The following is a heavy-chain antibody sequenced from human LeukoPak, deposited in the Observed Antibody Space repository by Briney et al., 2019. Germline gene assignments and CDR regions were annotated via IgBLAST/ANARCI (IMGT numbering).Heavy chain of an antibody. CDR2: IYYSGST. J-gene: IGHJ2*01. D-gene: IGHD5/OR15-5a*01. Sequence: SETLSLTCTVSGGSISSHYWSWIRQPPGKGLEWMGYIYYSGSTYYNPSLKSRVTISVDTSKNQFSLKLSSVTAADTAVYYCARVSTEKDPTYWYFDLWGRGTLVTVSS. CDR3: ARVSTEKDPTYWYFDL. CDR1: GGSISSHY. V-gene: IGHV4-59*08.